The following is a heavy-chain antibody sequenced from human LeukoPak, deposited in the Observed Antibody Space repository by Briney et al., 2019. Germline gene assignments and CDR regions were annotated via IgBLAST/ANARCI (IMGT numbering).Heavy chain of an antibody. Sequence: GGSLRLSCAASGFTVSSNYMSWVRQAPGKGLEWVSVIHSGGSTYYADSVKGRFTISRDNSKNTLYLQMNSLRAEDTAVYYCARVQTFYSGRPLDYWGQGTLVTVSS. J-gene: IGHJ4*02. CDR2: IHSGGST. CDR3: ARVQTFYSGRPLDY. V-gene: IGHV3-53*01. CDR1: GFTVSSNY. D-gene: IGHD1-26*01.